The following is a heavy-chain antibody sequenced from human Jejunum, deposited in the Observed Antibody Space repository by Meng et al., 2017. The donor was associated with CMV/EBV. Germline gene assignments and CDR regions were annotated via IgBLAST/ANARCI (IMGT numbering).Heavy chain of an antibody. Sequence: KVSCHASGSTFNHFYLHWVRQAPGQGLEWMGWVNPSNGGTDYAQKFQGRVIMTSDTSISTVFMELSRLTFDDTAVYYCARGPWGFDLWGQGTLVTVSS. D-gene: IGHD7-27*01. CDR2: VNPSNGGT. CDR1: GSTFNHFY. CDR3: ARGPWGFDL. J-gene: IGHJ4*02. V-gene: IGHV1-2*02.